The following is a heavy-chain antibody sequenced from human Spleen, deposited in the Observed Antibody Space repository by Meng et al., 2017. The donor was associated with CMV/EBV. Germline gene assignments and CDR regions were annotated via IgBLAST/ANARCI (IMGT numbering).Heavy chain of an antibody. CDR1: GGSISSYY. V-gene: IGHV4-59*12. D-gene: IGHD6-19*01. J-gene: IGHJ6*02. CDR3: ARAQQWLVGSNYYGMDV. CDR2: IFYTGST. Sequence: SETLSLTCTVSGGSISSYYWSWIRQPPGKGLECIGYIFYTGSTNYNPSLKSRVTMSVDTSKNQFSLKLSSVTAADTAVYYCARAQQWLVGSNYYGMDVWGQGTTVTVSS.